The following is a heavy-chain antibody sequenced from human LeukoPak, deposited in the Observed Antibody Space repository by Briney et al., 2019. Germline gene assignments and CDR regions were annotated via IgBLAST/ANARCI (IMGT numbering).Heavy chain of an antibody. CDR1: GYTFTGYY. CDR2: INPNSGGT. J-gene: IGHJ3*02. CDR3: AITAIPGYSSGRPLGLFDI. Sequence: GASVKVSCKASGYTFTGYYMHWVRQAPGQGLEWMGWINPNSGGTNYAQKFQGRVTMTRDTSISTAYMELSRLRSDDTAVYYCAITAIPGYSSGRPLGLFDIWGQGTMVTVSS. D-gene: IGHD6-19*01. V-gene: IGHV1-2*02.